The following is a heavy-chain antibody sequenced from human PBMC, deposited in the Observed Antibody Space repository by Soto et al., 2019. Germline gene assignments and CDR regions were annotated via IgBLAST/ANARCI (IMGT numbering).Heavy chain of an antibody. CDR3: ARDPSRRPPNWFDT. J-gene: IGHJ5*02. D-gene: IGHD6-6*01. CDR2: TYYRSKWYN. CDR1: GDSVSSNSAA. Sequence: SQTLSLTCALSGDSVSSNSAAWNWIWQSPSRGLEWLGRTYYRSKWYNDYAVSVKSRITINPDTSKNQFSLQLNSVTPEDTAVYYCARDPSRRPPNWFDTWGQGTPVTVSS. V-gene: IGHV6-1*01.